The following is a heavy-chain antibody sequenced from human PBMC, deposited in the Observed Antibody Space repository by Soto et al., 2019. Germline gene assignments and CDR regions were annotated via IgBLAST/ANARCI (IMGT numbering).Heavy chain of an antibody. CDR1: GYRFTTSW. V-gene: IGHV5-51*01. J-gene: IGHJ4*02. CDR2: IYPGDSDT. CDR3: ARLSYSSSSYGRYFDY. D-gene: IGHD6-6*01. Sequence: GESLKISCQGSGYRFTTSWIGWVRQMPGKGLEWMGIIYPGDSDTRYSPSFQGQVTISADKSISAAYLQWSSLKASDTAMYYCARLSYSSSSYGRYFDYWGQGTLVTVSS.